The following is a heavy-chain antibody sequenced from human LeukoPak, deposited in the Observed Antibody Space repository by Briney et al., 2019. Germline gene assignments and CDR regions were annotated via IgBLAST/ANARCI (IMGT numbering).Heavy chain of an antibody. Sequence: GGSLRLSCAASGFTFSSYTMNWVRQAPGKGLEWVSSISSSSSYIYYADSVKGRFTISRDNAKNSLYLQMNSLRAEDTAVYYCARDWGSSWSDAFDIWGQGTMVTVSS. CDR2: ISSSSSYI. CDR1: GFTFSSYT. V-gene: IGHV3-21*01. J-gene: IGHJ3*02. CDR3: ARDWGSSWSDAFDI. D-gene: IGHD6-13*01.